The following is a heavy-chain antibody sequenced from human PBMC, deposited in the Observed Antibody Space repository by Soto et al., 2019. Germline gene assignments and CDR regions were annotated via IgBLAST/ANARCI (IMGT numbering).Heavy chain of an antibody. D-gene: IGHD1-20*01. CDR2: ISSSSSYI. CDR1: GFTFSSYS. V-gene: IGHV3-21*01. Sequence: GWSLRLSCAASGFTFSSYSMNWVRQAPGKGLEWVSSISSSSSYIYYADSVKGRFTISRDNAKNSLYLQMNSLRAEDTAVYYCARDITLHAFDIWGKGTMVAVSS. J-gene: IGHJ3*02. CDR3: ARDITLHAFDI.